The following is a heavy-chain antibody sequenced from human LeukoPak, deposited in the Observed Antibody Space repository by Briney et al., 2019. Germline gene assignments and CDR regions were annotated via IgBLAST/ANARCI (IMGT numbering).Heavy chain of an antibody. Sequence: ASVKVSCKASSYTFSNYGISWVRQAPGQGLEWMGWINAYNGHTVYAQKFQGRVTMTTDTSTSTAYMELRSLKSDDTAVYYCARDCSTLMIRGVLDVWGQGTTVTVSS. D-gene: IGHD3-10*01. CDR2: INAYNGHT. CDR3: ARDCSTLMIRGVLDV. CDR1: SYTFSNYG. J-gene: IGHJ6*02. V-gene: IGHV1-18*01.